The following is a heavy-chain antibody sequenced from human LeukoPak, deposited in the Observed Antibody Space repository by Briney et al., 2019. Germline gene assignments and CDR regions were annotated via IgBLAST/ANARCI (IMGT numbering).Heavy chain of an antibody. V-gene: IGHV5-51*01. J-gene: IGHJ4*02. Sequence: GESLKISCKGSGYSFTSYWIGWVRQLPGKGLEWTGIIYPGDSDTRYSPSFQGQVTISADKSISTAYLQWSSLKASDTAMYYCARRYYYDSSGYYSFDYWGQGTLVTVSS. CDR1: GYSFTSYW. CDR2: IYPGDSDT. CDR3: ARRYYYDSSGYYSFDY. D-gene: IGHD3-22*01.